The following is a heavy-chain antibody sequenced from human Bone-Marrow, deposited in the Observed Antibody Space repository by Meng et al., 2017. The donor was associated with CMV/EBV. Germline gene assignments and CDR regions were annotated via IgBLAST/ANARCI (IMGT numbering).Heavy chain of an antibody. CDR1: GFTFSSYP. CDR2: ISYDGRVR. CDR3: ARDPLRGSPDSLEY. D-gene: IGHD1-26*01. J-gene: IGHJ4*02. Sequence: GGSLRLSCAASGFTFSSYPMHWVRQAPGKGLEWVAVISYDGRVRYHADPVKGRFTISRDDSKNTLYLQMASLRVEDTAVYYCARDPLRGSPDSLEYWGQGALVTVSS. V-gene: IGHV3-30*04.